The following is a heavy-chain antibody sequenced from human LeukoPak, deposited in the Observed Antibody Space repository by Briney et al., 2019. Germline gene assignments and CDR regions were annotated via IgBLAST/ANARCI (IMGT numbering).Heavy chain of an antibody. J-gene: IGHJ3*02. V-gene: IGHV3-30*03. D-gene: IGHD3-22*01. CDR2: ISYDGSNK. CDR3: ARDLSVAADYYYDSSGYYQNAFDI. CDR1: GFTFSSYG. Sequence: GGSLRLSCAASGFTFSSYGMHWVRQAPGKGLEWVAVISYDGSNKYYADSVKGRFTISRDNSKNTLYLQMNSLRAEDTAVYYCARDLSVAADYYYDSSGYYQNAFDIWGQGTMVTVSS.